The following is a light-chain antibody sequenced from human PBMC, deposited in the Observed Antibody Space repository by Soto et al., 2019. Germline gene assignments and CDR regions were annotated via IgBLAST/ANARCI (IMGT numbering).Light chain of an antibody. CDR2: KAS. V-gene: IGKV1-5*03. CDR1: QSISSW. Sequence: DIQMTQSPSTLSASVGDRVTITCRASQSISSWLAWYQQKPGKAPKLLLYKASSLESGVPSRFSGSGSGTEFTLTISSLQPDDFATYYCQQYDIYPFTFGPGTKVDIK. CDR3: QQYDIYPFT. J-gene: IGKJ3*01.